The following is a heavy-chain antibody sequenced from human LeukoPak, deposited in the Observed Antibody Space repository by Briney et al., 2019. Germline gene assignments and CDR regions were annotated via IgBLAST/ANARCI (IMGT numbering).Heavy chain of an antibody. V-gene: IGHV4-34*01. D-gene: IGHD5-24*01. Sequence: KPSETLSLTCAVYGGSFSGYYWSWIRQPPPKGLEWSGDINHSGSTYYHPSRKCRVTISVDTSKNQFSLKLSSVTAADTAVYYCARRGGRVATSYFDYWGQGTLVTVSS. CDR1: GGSFSGYY. J-gene: IGHJ4*02. CDR3: ARRGGRVATSYFDY. CDR2: INHSGST.